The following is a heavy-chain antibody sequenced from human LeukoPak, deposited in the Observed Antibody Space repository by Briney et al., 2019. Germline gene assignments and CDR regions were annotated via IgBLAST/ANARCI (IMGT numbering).Heavy chain of an antibody. V-gene: IGHV1-2*02. J-gene: IGHJ5*02. CDR1: GYTFTGYY. CDR2: INPNSGGT. CDR3: ARDRRYCSSTSCPNWFDP. D-gene: IGHD2-2*01. Sequence: ASVKVSCKASGYTFTGYYMHWVRQAPGQGLEWMGWINPNSGGTNYAQKFQGRVTMTRDTSISTAYMELSRLRSDDTAVYYCARDRRYCSSTSCPNWFDPWGQGTLVTVSS.